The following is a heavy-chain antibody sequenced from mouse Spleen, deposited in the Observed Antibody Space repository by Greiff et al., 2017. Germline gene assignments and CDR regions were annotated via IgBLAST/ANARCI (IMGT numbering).Heavy chain of an antibody. J-gene: IGHJ3*01. CDR1: GFTFSSYA. D-gene: IGHD1-1*01. CDR3: TRGTTVVATKPFAY. Sequence: EVMLVESGEGLVKPGGSLKLSCAASGFTFSSYAMSWVRQTPEKRLEWVAYISSGGDYIYYADTVKGRFTFSRDNARNTLYLQMSSLKSEDTAMYYCTRGTTVVATKPFAYWGQGTLVTVSA. V-gene: IGHV5-9-1*02. CDR2: ISSGGDYI.